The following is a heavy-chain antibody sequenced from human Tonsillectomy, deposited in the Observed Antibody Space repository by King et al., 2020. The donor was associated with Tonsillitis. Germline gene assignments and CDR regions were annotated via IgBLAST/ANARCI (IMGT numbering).Heavy chain of an antibody. D-gene: IGHD3-9*01. CDR3: ARELVIVRGGSGDGCGEFDY. Sequence: VQLVESGGGLVKPGGSLRLSCAASGFTFSDYYMSWIRQAPGKGLEWVSYISSSSSYKNYADSVKGRFTISRDNAKNSLYLQMNSLRAEDTAVYYCARELVIVRGGSGDGCGEFDYWGQGTLVTVSS. J-gene: IGHJ4*02. V-gene: IGHV3-11*06. CDR1: GFTFSDYY. CDR2: ISSSSSYK.